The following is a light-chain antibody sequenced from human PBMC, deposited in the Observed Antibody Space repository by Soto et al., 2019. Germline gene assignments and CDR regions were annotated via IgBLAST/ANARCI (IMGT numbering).Light chain of an antibody. CDR1: SGSIAINY. Sequence: NFMLTQPHSLSESPGETVTISGTGSSGSIAINYVLSYHQRPVSAPTAVTYGDKQKTSGVPHRLPGSIDSSPNSASLTFSGLKTEDEADHYCQSFHNTIRDVFGGGTKLTVL. V-gene: IGLV6-57*02. CDR2: GDK. CDR3: QSFHNTIRDV. J-gene: IGLJ2*01.